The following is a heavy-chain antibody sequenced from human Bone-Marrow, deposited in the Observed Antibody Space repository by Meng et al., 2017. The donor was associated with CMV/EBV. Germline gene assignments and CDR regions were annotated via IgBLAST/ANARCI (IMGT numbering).Heavy chain of an antibody. CDR2: IYYSGST. Sequence: SETLSLTCTVSGGSISSSSYYWGWIRQPPGKGLEWIGSIYYSGSTYYNPSLKSRVTISVDTSKNQFSLKLSSVTAADTAVYYCAMMGGHAFDIWGQGTNVTVSS. D-gene: IGHD1-26*01. CDR3: AMMGGHAFDI. V-gene: IGHV4-39*01. J-gene: IGHJ3*02. CDR1: GGSISSSSYY.